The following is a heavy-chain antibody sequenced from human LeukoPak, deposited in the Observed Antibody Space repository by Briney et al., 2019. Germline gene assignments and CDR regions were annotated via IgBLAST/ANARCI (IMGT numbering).Heavy chain of an antibody. D-gene: IGHD2-21*02. J-gene: IGHJ4*02. CDR1: GLTFSSYT. Sequence: GGSLRLSCAATGLTFSSYTLSWVRQAPGKGLAWISAIRGSGTSTYYAASVKGRFTISRDNSRNTLYLQMNSLRAEDTAVYYCAKDTCGADCYSHYDHWGQGTLVTVSS. V-gene: IGHV3-23*01. CDR3: AKDTCGADCYSHYDH. CDR2: IRGSGTST.